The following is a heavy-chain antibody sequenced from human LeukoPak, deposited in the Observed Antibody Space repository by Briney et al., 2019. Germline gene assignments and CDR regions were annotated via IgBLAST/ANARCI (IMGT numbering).Heavy chain of an antibody. CDR2: IYYSGST. Sequence: SETLSLTCTVSGGSISSYYWSWIRQPPGKGLEWIGYIYYSGSTNYNPSLKSRVTIPVDTSKNQFSLKLSSVTAADTAVYYCARAPDYYMDVWGKGTTVTVSS. CDR1: GGSISSYY. V-gene: IGHV4-59*01. J-gene: IGHJ6*03. CDR3: ARAPDYYMDV.